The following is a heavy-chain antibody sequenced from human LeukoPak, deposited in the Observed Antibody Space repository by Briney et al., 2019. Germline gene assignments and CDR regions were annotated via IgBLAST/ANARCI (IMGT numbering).Heavy chain of an antibody. V-gene: IGHV4-34*01. CDR2: INHSGST. CDR1: GFTFSSYA. J-gene: IGHJ1*01. Sequence: GSLRLSCAASGFTFSSYAMRWVRQAPGKGLEWIGEINHSGSTNYNPSLKSRVTISVDTSKNQFSLKLSSVTAADTAVYYCARGGFQHWGQGTLVTVSS. CDR3: ARGGFQH.